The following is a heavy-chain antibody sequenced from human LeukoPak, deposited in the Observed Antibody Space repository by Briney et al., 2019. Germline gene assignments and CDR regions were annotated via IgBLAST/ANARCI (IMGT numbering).Heavy chain of an antibody. CDR3: ARQYSSGWYVYFDY. CDR2: IYYSGST. J-gene: IGHJ4*02. V-gene: IGHV4-39*01. Sequence: PSETLSLTCTVSGGSISSSSYYWGWIRQPPGKGLEWIGSIYYSGSTYYNPSLKSRVTISVDTSKNQFSLKLSSVTAADTAVYYCARQYSSGWYVYFDYWGQGTLVTVSS. CDR1: GGSISSSSYY. D-gene: IGHD6-19*01.